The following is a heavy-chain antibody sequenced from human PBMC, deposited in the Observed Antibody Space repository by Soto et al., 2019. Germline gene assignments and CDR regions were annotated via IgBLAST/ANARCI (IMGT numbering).Heavy chain of an antibody. D-gene: IGHD3-22*01. CDR1: GGTFSSYA. J-gene: IGHJ5*02. CDR2: IIPIVGTA. V-gene: IGHV1-69*01. CDR3: ASEVVYYDSSGYYYNEGWFDP. Sequence: QVQLVQSGAEVKKPGSSVKVSCKASGGTFSSYAISWVRQAPGQGLEWMGGIIPIVGTANYAQKFQGRVTITADESTSTAYLELCSLRSEDTAVYYCASEVVYYDSSGYYYNEGWFDPSGQGTLVTVSS.